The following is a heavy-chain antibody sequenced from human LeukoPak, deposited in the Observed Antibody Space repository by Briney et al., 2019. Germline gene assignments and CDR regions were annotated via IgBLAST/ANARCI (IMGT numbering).Heavy chain of an antibody. CDR1: GFTFINYN. Sequence: KPGGSLRLSCAASGFTFINYNMIWVRQAPGKGLEWVSSMSDSNYIYYADSVKGRFTISRDNAKKSLFLQMNSLRAEDTAVYYCARDFSGFGESADHWGQGTLVTVSS. CDR3: ARDFSGFGESADH. J-gene: IGHJ5*02. V-gene: IGHV3-69-1*01. CDR2: MSDSNYI. D-gene: IGHD3-10*01.